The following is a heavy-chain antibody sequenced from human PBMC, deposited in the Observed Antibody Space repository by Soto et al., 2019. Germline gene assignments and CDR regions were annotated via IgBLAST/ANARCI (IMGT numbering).Heavy chain of an antibody. D-gene: IGHD3-22*01. CDR1: GYTFTSYG. J-gene: IGHJ4*02. CDR2: ISAYNGNT. V-gene: IGHV1-18*01. CDR3: ARRPYYYDSSGYYYAGDFDY. Sequence: ASVKVSCKASGYTFTSYGISWVRQAPGQGLEWMGWISAYNGNTNYAQKLQGRVTMTTDTSTSTAYMELRSLRSDDTAVYYCARRPYYYDSSGYYYAGDFDYWGQGTLVTVSS.